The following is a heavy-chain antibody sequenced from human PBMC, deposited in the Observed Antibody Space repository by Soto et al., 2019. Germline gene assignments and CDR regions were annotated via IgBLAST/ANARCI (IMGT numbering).Heavy chain of an antibody. Sequence: GGSLRLSCAASGFTFTRYSMNWVRQAPGRGLEWVSSISSTTNYIYYADSMKGRFTVSRDNAKNSVYLEMNSLSAEDTALYYCARESEDLTSNFDYWGQGTLVTVSS. J-gene: IGHJ4*02. CDR1: GFTFTRYS. V-gene: IGHV3-21*01. CDR3: ARESEDLTSNFDY. CDR2: ISSTTNYI.